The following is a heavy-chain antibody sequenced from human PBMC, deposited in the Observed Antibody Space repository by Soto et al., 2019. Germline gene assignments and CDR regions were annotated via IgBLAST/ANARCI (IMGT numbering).Heavy chain of an antibody. CDR3: ARDDDYPDNGVDY. J-gene: IGHJ4*02. CDR1: GFTFSRHG. CDR2: ILNDASGH. V-gene: IGHV3-33*01. Sequence: QVQVVESGGGVVQPGTSLRLSCAASGFTFSRHGMHWVRQTPGKGLEWLAVILNDASGHWYADSVKGRFTISRDNFENTLYLQMNGLRLEDMAMYYCARDDDYPDNGVDYWGQGTLVTVSS. D-gene: IGHD4-17*01.